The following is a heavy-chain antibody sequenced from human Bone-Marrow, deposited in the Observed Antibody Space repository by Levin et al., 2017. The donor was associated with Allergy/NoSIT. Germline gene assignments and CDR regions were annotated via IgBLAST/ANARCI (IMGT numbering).Heavy chain of an antibody. J-gene: IGHJ5*01. V-gene: IGHV1-2*06. CDR3: ARYYNSYDS. CDR1: GFTFTGSY. CDR2: INPNSGVP. Sequence: AASVKVSCKASGFTFTGSYIHWVRQTPRHGLEWMGRINPNSGVPNYAQRFQDRVAMTRDTSISTAYMELSRLGSDDTAIYYCARYYNSYDSWGQGTLVTVSS. D-gene: IGHD3-10*01.